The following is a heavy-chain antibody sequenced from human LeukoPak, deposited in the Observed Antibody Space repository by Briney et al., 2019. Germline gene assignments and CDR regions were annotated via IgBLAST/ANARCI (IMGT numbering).Heavy chain of an antibody. CDR1: GGSISSSNW. CDR2: IYHSGST. D-gene: IGHD6-19*01. V-gene: IGHV4-4*02. J-gene: IGHJ6*03. Sequence: PSETLSLTCAVSGGSISSSNWWSWVRQPPEKGLEWIGEIYHSGSTNYNPSLKSRVTISVDKSKNQFSLKLSSVTAADTAVYYCARGTKENYLDYSSGWTQLYYYYYMDVWGKGTTVTISS. CDR3: ARGTKENYLDYSSGWTQLYYYYYMDV.